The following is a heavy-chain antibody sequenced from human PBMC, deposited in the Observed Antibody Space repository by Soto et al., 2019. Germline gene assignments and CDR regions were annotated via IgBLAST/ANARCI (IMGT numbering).Heavy chain of an antibody. CDR2: IYYSGST. D-gene: IGHD6-13*01. V-gene: IGHV4-39*01. CDR1: GGSISSSSFH. Sequence: QLQLQESGPGLVKPSETLSLTCTVSGGSISSSSFHWGWIRQPPGKGLEWIGSIYYSGSTYYSPSLQSQVTISVDTSKNQFSLKLSSVTAADTAVYYCARRERAAGTDWWFDPWGQGTLVTVSS. J-gene: IGHJ5*02. CDR3: ARRERAAGTDWWFDP.